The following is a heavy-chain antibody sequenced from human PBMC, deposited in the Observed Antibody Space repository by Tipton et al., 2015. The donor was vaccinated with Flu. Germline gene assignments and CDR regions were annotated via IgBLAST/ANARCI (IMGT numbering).Heavy chain of an antibody. CDR2: IYYSGTT. CDR1: GGSISTTIYY. D-gene: IGHD1-1*01. J-gene: IGHJ6*02. V-gene: IGHV4-39*07. CDR3: ARDLWNDRRAYYYYGVDV. Sequence: LRLSCTVSGGSISTTIYYWGWVRQPPGKGLEWIGSIYYSGTTYYNPSLKSRVTISIDASKNQFSLDMTSLTAADTAVYYCARDLWNDRRAYYYYGVDVWGQGTTVIVSS.